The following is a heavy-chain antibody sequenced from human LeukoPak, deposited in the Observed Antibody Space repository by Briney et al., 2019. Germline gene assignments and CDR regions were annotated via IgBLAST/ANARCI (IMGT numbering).Heavy chain of an antibody. V-gene: IGHV4-61*01. D-gene: IGHD3-10*01. CDR3: ARAETYYYGSGSNNWFDP. CDR1: GGSVSSGSYY. J-gene: IGHJ5*02. Sequence: PSETLSLTCTVSGGSVSSGSYYWSWIRQPPGKGLEWIGYIYYSGSTNYNPSLKSRVTISVDTSKNQFSLKLSSVTAADTAVYYCARAETYYYGSGSNNWFDPWGQGTLVTVSS. CDR2: IYYSGST.